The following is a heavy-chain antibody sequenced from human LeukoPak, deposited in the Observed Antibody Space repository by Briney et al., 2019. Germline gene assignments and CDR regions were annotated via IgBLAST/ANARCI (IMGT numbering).Heavy chain of an antibody. J-gene: IGHJ4*02. V-gene: IGHV3-30*02. CDR2: IRYDGSNK. Sequence: PGGSLSFSCAASGFTFGSNGMHWVRQAPGKGLEWVAFIRYDGSNKYYADSVKGRFTISRDNSKNTLYLQMNSLRAEDTAVYYCAKNQRPLTVVEPPYYWGQGTLVTVSS. CDR1: GFTFGSNG. CDR3: AKNQRPLTVVEPPYY. D-gene: IGHD2-15*01.